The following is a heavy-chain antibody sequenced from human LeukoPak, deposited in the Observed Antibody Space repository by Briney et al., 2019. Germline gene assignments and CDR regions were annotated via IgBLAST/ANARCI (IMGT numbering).Heavy chain of an antibody. CDR3: ARYLWFGELAPFDY. D-gene: IGHD3-10*01. CDR2: IKQDGSEK. CDR1: GFTFSSYW. Sequence: GGSLRLSCAASGFTFSSYWMSWVRQAPGKGLEWVANIKQDGSEKYYVDSVKGRYTISRDNAKNSLYLQMNSLRAEDTAVYYCARYLWFGELAPFDYWGQGTLVTVSS. J-gene: IGHJ4*02. V-gene: IGHV3-7*01.